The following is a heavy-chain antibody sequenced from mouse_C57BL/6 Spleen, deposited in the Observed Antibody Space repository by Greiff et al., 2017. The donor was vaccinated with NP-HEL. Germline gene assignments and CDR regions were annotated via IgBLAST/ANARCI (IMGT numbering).Heavy chain of an antibody. CDR1: GFTFSDYY. CDR2: INYDGSST. CDR3: ARDVELGHFDY. J-gene: IGHJ2*01. V-gene: IGHV5-16*01. Sequence: EVKLMESEGGLVQPGSSMKLSCTASGFTFSDYYMAWVRQVPEKGLEWVANINYDGSSTYYLDSLKSRFIISRDNAKNILYLQMSSLKSEDTATYYCARDVELGHFDYWGQGTTLTVSS. D-gene: IGHD4-1*01.